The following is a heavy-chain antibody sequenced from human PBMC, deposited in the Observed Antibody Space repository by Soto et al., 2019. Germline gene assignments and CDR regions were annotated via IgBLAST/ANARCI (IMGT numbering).Heavy chain of an antibody. V-gene: IGHV3-7*01. CDR1: GFTFSSSW. J-gene: IGHJ5*02. Sequence: EVQLVESGGGLVQPGGSLRLTCTASGFTFSSSWMPWVRQAPGTGLEWVGNIKHDGSEVYYLDSVRGRFTISRDSAWKSLYLQVNSMRAEDTAVYYCAGIQNNWFDPWGQGTLVAVSS. CDR2: IKHDGSEV. CDR3: AGIQNNWFDP.